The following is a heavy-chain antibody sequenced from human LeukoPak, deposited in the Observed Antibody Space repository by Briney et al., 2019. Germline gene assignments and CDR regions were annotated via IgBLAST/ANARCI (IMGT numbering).Heavy chain of an antibody. V-gene: IGHV3-11*04. CDR3: ARDLYDYVWGSYRTFDY. Sequence: PGGTLRLSCAASGFTFSDYYMSWIRQAPGKGLEWVSYISSSGSIIYYADSVKGRFTISRDNAKNSLYLQMNSLRAEDTAVYYCARDLYDYVWGSYRTFDYWGQGTLVTVSS. CDR1: GFTFSDYY. D-gene: IGHD3-16*02. CDR2: ISSSGSII. J-gene: IGHJ4*02.